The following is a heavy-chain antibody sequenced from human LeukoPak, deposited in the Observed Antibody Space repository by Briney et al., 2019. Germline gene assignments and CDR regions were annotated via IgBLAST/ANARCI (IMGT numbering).Heavy chain of an antibody. D-gene: IGHD3-3*01. CDR1: GFTFSSHW. CDR3: ARHPEGPYDFWSGYYTGGGFSDY. Sequence: GGSLRLSCAASGFTFSSHWMSWVRQAPGKGLEWVADVKQGGSEKYYVDSVKGRFAISRDDAKNSLYLQMNSLRAEDTAVYYCARHPEGPYDFWSGYYTGGGFSDYWGQGTLVTVSS. J-gene: IGHJ4*02. V-gene: IGHV3-7*01. CDR2: VKQGGSEK.